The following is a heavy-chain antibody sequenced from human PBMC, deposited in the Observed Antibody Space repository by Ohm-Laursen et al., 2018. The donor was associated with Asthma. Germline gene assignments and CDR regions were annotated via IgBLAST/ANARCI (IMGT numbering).Heavy chain of an antibody. J-gene: IGHJ4*02. CDR1: GYNFTTYA. Sequence: GASVKVSCNAVGYNFTTYAINWVRQAPGQRPEWLGGINTNTEKTTFAQGFTGRLVLSLDTSVSAAHLQISGLQADDTAVYFCARGSRGSFPLLDFWGQGTLVTVSS. D-gene: IGHD3-16*01. V-gene: IGHV7-4-1*02. CDR3: ARGSRGSFPLLDF. CDR2: INTNTEKT.